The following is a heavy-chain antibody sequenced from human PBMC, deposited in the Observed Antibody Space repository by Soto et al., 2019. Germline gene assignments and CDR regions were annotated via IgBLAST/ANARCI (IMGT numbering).Heavy chain of an antibody. J-gene: IGHJ4*02. Sequence: SETLSLTCAVYGGSFSGYYWSWIRQPPGKGLEWIGEINHSGSTNYNPSLKSRVTISVDTSKNQFSLKLSSVTAADTAVYYCARVSDYGEHKSFDYWGKGTLVTVSS. CDR1: GGSFSGYY. D-gene: IGHD4-17*01. CDR2: INHSGST. CDR3: ARVSDYGEHKSFDY. V-gene: IGHV4-34*01.